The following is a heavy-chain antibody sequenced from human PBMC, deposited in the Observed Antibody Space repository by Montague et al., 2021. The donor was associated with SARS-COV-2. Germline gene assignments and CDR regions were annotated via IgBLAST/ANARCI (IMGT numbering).Heavy chain of an antibody. Sequence: SETLSLTCTVSGGSISSYYWSWIRQPPGKGLEWIGYFYYSGSTNYNPSLKSRVTISVDTSKNQFSLKLSSVTAADTAVYYCARERYSFSLTRGSTWFDPWGQGTLVTVSS. J-gene: IGHJ5*02. CDR2: FYYSGST. D-gene: IGHD3-9*01. CDR1: GGSISSYY. V-gene: IGHV4-59*12. CDR3: ARERYSFSLTRGSTWFDP.